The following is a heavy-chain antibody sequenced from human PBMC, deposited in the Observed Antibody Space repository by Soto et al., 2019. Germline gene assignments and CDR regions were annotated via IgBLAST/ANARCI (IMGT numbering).Heavy chain of an antibody. Sequence: LRLSCVASGFSFSTSIMHWVRQAPGKGLEWIATISSTSSNVYYAGSVKGRFSISRDNPKNSLFLQMNSLRADDMAVYYCARGIASTSLVTFDVWGQGTMATVSS. V-gene: IGHV3-21*04. J-gene: IGHJ3*01. CDR1: GFSFSTSI. D-gene: IGHD1-1*01. CDR3: ARGIASTSLVTFDV. CDR2: ISSTSSNV.